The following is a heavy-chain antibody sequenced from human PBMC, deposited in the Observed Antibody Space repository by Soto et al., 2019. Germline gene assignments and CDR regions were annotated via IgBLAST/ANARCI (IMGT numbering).Heavy chain of an antibody. CDR3: ARHRTGYSSSWLDY. V-gene: IGHV4-39*01. CDR2: TYFTGNT. D-gene: IGHD6-13*01. J-gene: IGHJ4*02. Sequence: QLQLQESGPGLVKRSETLSLTCTVSGGSISSGSYSWGWIRQPPGKGLEWIGNTYFTGNTHYNPSLNSRVTMPVDTSKSQFSLSLGSVTAADTAAYYCARHRTGYSSSWLDYWGQGILVTVSS. CDR1: GGSISSGSYS.